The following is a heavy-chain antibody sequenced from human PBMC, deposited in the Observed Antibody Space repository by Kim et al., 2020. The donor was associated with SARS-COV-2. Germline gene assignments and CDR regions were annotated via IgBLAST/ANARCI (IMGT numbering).Heavy chain of an antibody. D-gene: IGHD3-16*01. CDR2: INPNTGGA. J-gene: IGHJ4*03. CDR1: GYAFSDYS. Sequence: ASVKVSCKASGYAFSDYSIHWVRQAPGQGLEWMGWINPNTGGAHYAQKFLGWVTITRDTPISTANMEVTNLKSDDTAVYYCARDLGGFDSSDYFCYWGQGTLVTVSS. V-gene: IGHV1-2*04. CDR3: ARDLGGFDSSDYFCY.